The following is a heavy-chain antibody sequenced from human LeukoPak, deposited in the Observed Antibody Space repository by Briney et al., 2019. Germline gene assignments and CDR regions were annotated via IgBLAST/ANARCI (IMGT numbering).Heavy chain of an antibody. D-gene: IGHD3-10*01. CDR3: ARGSGSGYFDY. Sequence: PSETLSLTCTVSGGSISTAGYYWSWIRQHPGKGLEWIGYIYYSGSTYYNPSLKSRVTISVDTSKNQFSLKLSSVTAADTAVYYCARGSGSGYFDYWGQGTLVTVSS. J-gene: IGHJ4*02. V-gene: IGHV4-31*03. CDR2: IYYSGST. CDR1: GGSISTAGYY.